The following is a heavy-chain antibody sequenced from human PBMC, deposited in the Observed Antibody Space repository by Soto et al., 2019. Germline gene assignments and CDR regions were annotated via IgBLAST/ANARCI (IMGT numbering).Heavy chain of an antibody. CDR3: ARDTSHQYYGSGSYSC. D-gene: IGHD3-10*01. V-gene: IGHV3-53*04. J-gene: IGHJ4*02. CDR2: IYSGGST. Sequence: EVQLVESGGGLVQPGGSLRLSCAASGFTVSSNYMSWVRQAPGKGLEWVSVIYSGGSTYYADSVKGRFTISRHNSKNTLYLQMNSLRAEDTAVYYCARDTSHQYYGSGSYSCWGQGTLVTVSS. CDR1: GFTVSSNY.